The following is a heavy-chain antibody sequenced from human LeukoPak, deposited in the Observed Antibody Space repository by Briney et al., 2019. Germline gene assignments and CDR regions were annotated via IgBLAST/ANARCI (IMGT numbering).Heavy chain of an antibody. Sequence: GGSLRLSCAASGFTFSSYGMHWVRQAPGEGLEWVAVIWYDGSNKYYADSVKGRFTISRDNSKNTLYLQMNSLRAEDTAVYYCARDGPVGATDYWGQGTLVTVSS. CDR2: IWYDGSNK. D-gene: IGHD1-26*01. CDR3: ARDGPVGATDY. V-gene: IGHV3-33*01. CDR1: GFTFSSYG. J-gene: IGHJ4*02.